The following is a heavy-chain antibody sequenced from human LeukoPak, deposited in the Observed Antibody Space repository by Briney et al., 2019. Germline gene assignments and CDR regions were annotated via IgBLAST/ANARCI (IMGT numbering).Heavy chain of an antibody. CDR1: GYTFTGYY. Sequence: GASVKVSCKASGYTFTGYYMHWVRQAPGQGLEWMGWINPNSGGTNYAQKFQGRVTMTRDTSISTAYMELSRLRSDDTAVYYCARGAYCSGGSCYVHWGQGTLVTVSS. V-gene: IGHV1-2*02. J-gene: IGHJ4*02. CDR3: ARGAYCSGGSCYVH. D-gene: IGHD2-15*01. CDR2: INPNSGGT.